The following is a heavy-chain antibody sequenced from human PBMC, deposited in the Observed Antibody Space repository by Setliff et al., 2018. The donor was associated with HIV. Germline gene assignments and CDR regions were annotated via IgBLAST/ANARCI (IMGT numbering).Heavy chain of an antibody. D-gene: IGHD3-10*01. Sequence: GGSLRLSCVASEFTFSSYAMRWVRQAPGKGLEWVAVMPDDGSKEYYTDSVRGRSTISRDNSKNTLYLQMNSLRVEDTATYYCARARGSVGYYGSGTMNHMDVWGKGTTVTVS. V-gene: IGHV3-30*10. J-gene: IGHJ6*03. CDR3: ARARGSVGYYGSGTMNHMDV. CDR1: EFTFSSYA. CDR2: MPDDGSKE.